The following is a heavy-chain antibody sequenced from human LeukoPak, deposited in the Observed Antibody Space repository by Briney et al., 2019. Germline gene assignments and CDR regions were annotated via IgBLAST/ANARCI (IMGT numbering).Heavy chain of an antibody. CDR1: GFTFSSYA. J-gene: IGHJ4*02. V-gene: IGHV3-23*01. D-gene: IGHD3-22*01. CDR2: ISGSGGST. Sequence: GGSLRLSCAASGFTFSSYAMSWVRQAPGKGLEWVSAISGSGGSTYYADSVKGRFTISRDNSKNTLYLRMNSLRAEDTAVYYCAKDPYSGYQHYHFDYWGQGTLVTVSS. CDR3: AKDPYSGYQHYHFDY.